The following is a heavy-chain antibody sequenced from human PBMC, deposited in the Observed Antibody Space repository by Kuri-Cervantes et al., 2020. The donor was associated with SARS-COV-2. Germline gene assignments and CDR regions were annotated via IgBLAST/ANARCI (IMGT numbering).Heavy chain of an antibody. CDR2: INPSGGST. J-gene: IGHJ6*02. V-gene: IGHV1-46*01. D-gene: IGHD2-2*01. Sequence: ASVKVSCKASGYTFTSYYMHWVRQAPGQGLEWMGIINPSGGSTSYAQKFQGRVTMTRDTSTSTVYMELSSLRSEDTAVYYCARANSGVGYCSSTSCGSWTSSYYYYGMDVWGQGTMVTVSS. CDR1: GYTFTSYY. CDR3: ARANSGVGYCSSTSCGSWTSSYYYYGMDV.